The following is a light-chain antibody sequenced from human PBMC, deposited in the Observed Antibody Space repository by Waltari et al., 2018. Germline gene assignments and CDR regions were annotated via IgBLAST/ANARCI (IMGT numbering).Light chain of an antibody. V-gene: IGLV2-11*01. Sequence: QSALTQPRPVSGSPGQSVTITCTGTSSNFGANNYFSWYQQHPGKVPKLMIYDVSKRPSGVPDRFSGSKSGNTASLTISGLQAEDEADYYCCSNTGKSWVFGGGTKLTVL. CDR2: DVS. CDR3: CSNTGKSWV. CDR1: SSNFGANNY. J-gene: IGLJ3*02.